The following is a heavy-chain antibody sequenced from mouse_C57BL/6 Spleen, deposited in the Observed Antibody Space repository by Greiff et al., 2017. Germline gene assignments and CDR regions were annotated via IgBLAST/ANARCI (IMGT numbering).Heavy chain of an antibody. D-gene: IGHD1-1*01. J-gene: IGHJ4*01. CDR1: GFSLTSYG. V-gene: IGHV2-2*01. CDR2: IWSGGST. Sequence: VQLVESGPGLVQPSQSLSITCTVSGFSLTSYGVHWVRQSPGKGLEWLGVIWSGGSTDYNAAFISRLSISKDNSKSQVFFKMNSLQADDTAIYYCARGDYYGSSFAMDYWGQGTSVTVSS. CDR3: ARGDYYGSSFAMDY.